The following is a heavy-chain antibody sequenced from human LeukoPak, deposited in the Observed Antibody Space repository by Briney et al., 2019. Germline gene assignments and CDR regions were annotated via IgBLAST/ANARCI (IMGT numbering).Heavy chain of an antibody. J-gene: IGHJ5*02. Sequence: SETLSLTCTVSGYSISSGYYWGWIRQPPGKGLEWIGSIYHSGSTYYNPSLKSRVTISVDTSKNQFSLKLSSVTAADTAVYYCARDGGLQLPLGWFDAWGQGTLVIVSS. D-gene: IGHD1-7*01. CDR1: GYSISSGYY. CDR2: IYHSGST. CDR3: ARDGGLQLPLGWFDA. V-gene: IGHV4-38-2*02.